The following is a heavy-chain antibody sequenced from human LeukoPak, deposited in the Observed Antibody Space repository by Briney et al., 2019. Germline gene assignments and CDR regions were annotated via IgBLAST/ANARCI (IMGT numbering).Heavy chain of an antibody. V-gene: IGHV1-24*01. CDR1: GYTLTELS. D-gene: IGHD3-22*01. CDR2: FDPEDGET. CDR3: ATERYCYDSSGQETDY. J-gene: IGHJ4*02. Sequence: GASVKVSCKVSGYTLTELSMHWVRQAPGKGLEWMGGFDPEDGETIYAQKFQGRVTMTEDTSTDTAYMELSSLRSEDTAVYYCATERYCYDSSGQETDYWGQGTLVTVSS.